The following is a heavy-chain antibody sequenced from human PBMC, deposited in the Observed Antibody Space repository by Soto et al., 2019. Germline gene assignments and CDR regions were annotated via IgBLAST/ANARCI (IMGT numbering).Heavy chain of an antibody. D-gene: IGHD3-10*01. J-gene: IGHJ4*02. CDR2: IWYDGSNK. Sequence: QVQLVESGGGVVQPGRSLRLSCAASGFTFSSYGMHWVRQAPGKGLEWVAVIWYDGSNKYYADSVKGRFTISRDNSKNTLYLQMNSLRAEDTAVYYCARGVWCGELLAPDYWGQGTLVTVSS. CDR3: ARGVWCGELLAPDY. CDR1: GFTFSSYG. V-gene: IGHV3-33*01.